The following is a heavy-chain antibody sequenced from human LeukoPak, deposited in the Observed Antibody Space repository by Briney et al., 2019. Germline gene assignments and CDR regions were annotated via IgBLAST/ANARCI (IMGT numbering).Heavy chain of an antibody. V-gene: IGHV4-59*01. CDR1: GGSISSYY. Sequence: PSETLSLTCTVSGGSISSYYWSWIRQPPGKGLEWIGYIYYSGSTNYNPSLKSRATISVDTSKNQFSLKLSSVTAADTAVYYCARDFWESLGYCRFDPWGQGTLVTVSS. D-gene: IGHD2-15*01. CDR2: IYYSGST. CDR3: ARDFWESLGYCRFDP. J-gene: IGHJ5*02.